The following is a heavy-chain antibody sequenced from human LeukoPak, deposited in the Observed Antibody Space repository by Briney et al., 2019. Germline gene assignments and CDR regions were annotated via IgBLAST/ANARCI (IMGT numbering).Heavy chain of an antibody. Sequence: ASVKVSCKASGYTFTNYGISWVRQAPGQGLEWMGWINPITGGTNYAQKFQGRVTMTRDTSISTAYMELSRLRSDDTAVYYCARALTTVTTDYYYYYMDVWGKGTTVTVSS. V-gene: IGHV1-2*02. CDR2: INPITGGT. D-gene: IGHD4-17*01. J-gene: IGHJ6*03. CDR3: ARALTTVTTDYYYYYMDV. CDR1: GYTFTNYG.